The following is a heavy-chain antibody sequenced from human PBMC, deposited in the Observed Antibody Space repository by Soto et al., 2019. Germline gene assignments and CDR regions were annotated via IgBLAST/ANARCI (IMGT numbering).Heavy chain of an antibody. CDR1: GFTFSDYS. Sequence: EVQLVESGGGLVQPGGSLRLSCVASGFTFSDYSMSWVRQSPGKGLEGVANIKQDGGEEDYVDSVKGRLTISRDNAKNSMYLQMNSLRAEDTAVYYCARIYYESLGPTKYRAFDFWFQGTMVTVSS. CDR3: ARIYYESLGPTKYRAFDF. CDR2: IKQDGGEE. J-gene: IGHJ3*01. V-gene: IGHV3-7*01. D-gene: IGHD3-22*01.